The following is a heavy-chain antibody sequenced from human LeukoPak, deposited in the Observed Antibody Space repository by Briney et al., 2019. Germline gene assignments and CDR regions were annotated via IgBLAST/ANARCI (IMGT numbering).Heavy chain of an antibody. J-gene: IGHJ6*03. V-gene: IGHV1-2*02. Sequence: ASVKVSCKASAYTFTGYYMHWVRQAPGQGLEWMGWIYPNSGGTNYAQKFQGGVTMTRDTSISTAYMELSRLRSDDTAVYYCARSEQFPYYMDVWGKGTTVTVSS. CDR1: AYTFTGYY. CDR3: ARSEQFPYYMDV. CDR2: IYPNSGGT. D-gene: IGHD6-19*01.